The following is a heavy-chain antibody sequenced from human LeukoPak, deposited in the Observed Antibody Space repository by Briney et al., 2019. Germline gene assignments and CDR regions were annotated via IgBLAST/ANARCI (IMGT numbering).Heavy chain of an antibody. D-gene: IGHD6-13*01. CDR3: AKEERAAAGRDFEY. Sequence: PGGSLRLSCAASGFTFSNYAMSWVRQAPGKGLEWVSSISGGGGNTYYADSVKGRFTVSRDNSKNTVDLQMNSPRAEDTAVYYCAKEERAAAGRDFEYWGQGILVTVSS. V-gene: IGHV3-23*01. CDR1: GFTFSNYA. J-gene: IGHJ4*02. CDR2: ISGGGGNT.